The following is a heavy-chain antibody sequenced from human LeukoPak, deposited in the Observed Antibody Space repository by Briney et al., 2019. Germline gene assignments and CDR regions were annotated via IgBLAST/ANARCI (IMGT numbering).Heavy chain of an antibody. CDR2: INPNSGGT. Sequence: ASVKVSCKASGYSFTSHYMHWVRQAPGQGLEWMGWINPNSGGTNYAQKFQGRVTMTRDTSISTAYMELSRLRSDDTAVYYCARDLYGGNQFDYWGQGTLVTVSS. CDR1: GYSFTSHY. J-gene: IGHJ4*02. V-gene: IGHV1-2*02. D-gene: IGHD4-23*01. CDR3: ARDLYGGNQFDY.